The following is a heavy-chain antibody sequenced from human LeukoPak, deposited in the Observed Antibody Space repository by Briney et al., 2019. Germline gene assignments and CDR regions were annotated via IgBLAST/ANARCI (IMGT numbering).Heavy chain of an antibody. D-gene: IGHD3-9*01. J-gene: IGHJ5*02. CDR1: GYTFTEYY. CDR3: AREPAEAYYDILTGYYRSWWFDP. Sequence: LVASVKVSCKTSGYTFTEYYIHWVRQAPGQGLEWMGWINPNSGGTNYAQKFQGRVTMTRDTSISTAYMELSRLRSDDTAVYYCAREPAEAYYDILTGYYRSWWFDPWGQGTLVTVSS. CDR2: INPNSGGT. V-gene: IGHV1-2*03.